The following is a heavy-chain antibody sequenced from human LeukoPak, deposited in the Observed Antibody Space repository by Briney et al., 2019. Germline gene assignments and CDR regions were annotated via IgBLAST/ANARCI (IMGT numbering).Heavy chain of an antibody. CDR2: IYPGDSDT. Sequence: GESLKISCKGSGYSFTSYWIGWVRQMPGKGLEWMGIIYPGDSDTRYSPSFQGQVTISADKSISTAYLQWSSLKASDTAMYYCARLEYYYDSSGYYPFPFDYWGQGTLVTVSS. V-gene: IGHV5-51*01. J-gene: IGHJ4*02. CDR1: GYSFTSYW. D-gene: IGHD3-22*01. CDR3: ARLEYYYDSSGYYPFPFDY.